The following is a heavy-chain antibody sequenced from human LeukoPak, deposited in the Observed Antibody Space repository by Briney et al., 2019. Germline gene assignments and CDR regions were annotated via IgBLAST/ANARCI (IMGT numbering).Heavy chain of an antibody. J-gene: IGHJ4*02. D-gene: IGHD2-2*01. CDR1: GGSISSYY. V-gene: IGHV4-59*01. Sequence: PSETLSLTCTVSGGSISSYYWSWIRQPPGKGLEWIGYIYYSGSTNYNPSLKSRVTISVDTSKNQFSLKLSSVTAADTAVYYCVRSGVVAQTVELGYFDYWGQGTLVTVSS. CDR2: IYYSGST. CDR3: VRSGVVAQTVELGYFDY.